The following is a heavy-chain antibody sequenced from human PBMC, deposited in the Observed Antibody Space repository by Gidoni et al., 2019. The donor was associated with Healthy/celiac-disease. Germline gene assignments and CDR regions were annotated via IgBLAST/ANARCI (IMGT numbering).Heavy chain of an antibody. V-gene: IGHV3-23*01. CDR2: SSGSGGST. D-gene: IGHD3-3*01. J-gene: IGHJ6*02. CDR1: GFTFSSSA. Sequence: EVQLLESGGGLVQPGGSLRLSCPASGFTFSSSAMSWVRQAPGKGLAWVSASSGSGGSTYDADSVEGRFTISRDNSKNTLYLQMNSLRAEDTAVYYCAKDGVYDFWSGYRYYGMDVWGQGTTVTVSS. CDR3: AKDGVYDFWSGYRYYGMDV.